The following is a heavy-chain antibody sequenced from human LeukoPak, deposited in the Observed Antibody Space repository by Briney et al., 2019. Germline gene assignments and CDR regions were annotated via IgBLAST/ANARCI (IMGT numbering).Heavy chain of an antibody. J-gene: IGHJ4*02. Sequence: SETLSLTCTVSGDSISSYYWNWIRQFPGKGLEWIGYIYYSGSPKYNPSLKSRVTISVDTSKNQFSLKLTSVTAADTAVYYCARDDGGATIDYWGQGTLVTVSS. CDR1: GDSISSYY. V-gene: IGHV4-59*01. CDR3: ARDDGGATIDY. CDR2: IYYSGSP. D-gene: IGHD1-26*01.